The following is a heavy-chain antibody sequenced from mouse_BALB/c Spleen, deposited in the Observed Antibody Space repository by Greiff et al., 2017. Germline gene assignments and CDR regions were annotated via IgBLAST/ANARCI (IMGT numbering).Heavy chain of an antibody. V-gene: IGHV1S137*01. CDR1: GYTFTNYG. CDR2: ISTYYGDA. D-gene: IGHD1-2*01. CDR3: SRTRTTAPYYAMDY. J-gene: IGHJ4*01. Sequence: VQLQQSGAELVRPGVSVKISCKGSGYTFTNYGMHWVHQSPAKGLEWIGVISTYYGDASYNQKFKGKATMTVDKSSSTAYMELNRLTSEDSAIYYCSRTRTTAPYYAMDYWGQGTSVTVSS.